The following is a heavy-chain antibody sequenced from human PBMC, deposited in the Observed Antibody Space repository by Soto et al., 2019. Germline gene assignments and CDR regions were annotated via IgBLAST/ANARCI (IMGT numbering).Heavy chain of an antibody. D-gene: IGHD3-3*01. CDR3: ARGGGYDFRSSQAPPIDV. J-gene: IGHJ6*02. CDR1: GGSISDFY. CDR2: LYYTGST. Sequence: SQTLSLTCNVSGGSISDFYWSWIRQSPGKRLEWIGYLYYTGSTNYNPALKSRVTISLDTSKNQFSLKVRSVTAADTAVYYCARGGGYDFRSSQAPPIDVWGQGTTVTVSS. V-gene: IGHV4-59*01.